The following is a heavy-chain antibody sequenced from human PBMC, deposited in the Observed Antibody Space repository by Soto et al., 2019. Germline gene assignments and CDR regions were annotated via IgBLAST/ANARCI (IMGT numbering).Heavy chain of an antibody. D-gene: IGHD2-15*01. Sequence: GGSLRLSCAASGFTFSSYAMSWVRQAPGKGLEWVSAISGSGGSTYYADSVKGRFTISRDNSKNTLYLQMNSLRAEDTAVYYCARLDGIVVVVAAISPQPYYFDYWGQGTLVTVSS. CDR2: ISGSGGST. V-gene: IGHV3-23*01. J-gene: IGHJ4*02. CDR3: ARLDGIVVVVAAISPQPYYFDY. CDR1: GFTFSSYA.